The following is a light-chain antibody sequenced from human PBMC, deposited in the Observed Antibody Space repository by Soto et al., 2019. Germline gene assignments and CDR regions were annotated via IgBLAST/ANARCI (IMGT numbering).Light chain of an antibody. V-gene: IGKV1-5*01. CDR3: QQYTTYPYT. Sequence: DIQMTQSPSTLSASVGDRVTITCRASQSVTNWLAWYQQKPGKAPNLLIYDASRLQSGIPSRFSGSESGTEFTLTISRLQPDDFATYYCQQYTTYPYTFGQGTKLEIK. CDR2: DAS. J-gene: IGKJ2*01. CDR1: QSVTNW.